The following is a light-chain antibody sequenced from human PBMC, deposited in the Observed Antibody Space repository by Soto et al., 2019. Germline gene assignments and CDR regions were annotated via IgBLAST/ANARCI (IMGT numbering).Light chain of an antibody. Sequence: DIQMTQSPSTLSASVGDRVTITCRASQSISSWLAWYQQKPGKAPKLLIYDASSLESGVPSRFSGSGSGTEFTLTSSSLQPDDFATYYCQHLPWTFGQGTKVEIK. J-gene: IGKJ1*01. CDR2: DAS. CDR1: QSISSW. V-gene: IGKV1-5*01. CDR3: QHLPWT.